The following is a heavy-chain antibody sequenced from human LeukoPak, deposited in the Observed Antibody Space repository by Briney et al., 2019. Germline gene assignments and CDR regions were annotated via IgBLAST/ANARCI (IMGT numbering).Heavy chain of an antibody. V-gene: IGHV1-2*06. J-gene: IGHJ3*02. CDR3: ARDLSGWELNAFDI. Sequence: ASVKVSCKASGYTFTYFDLHWVRQAPGQGLEWMGRINPNSGDTNYAQKFQGRVTMTRDTSISTAYMELNRVRSDDTAVYYCARDLSGWELNAFDIWGQGTMVTVSS. D-gene: IGHD1-26*01. CDR2: INPNSGDT. CDR1: GYTFTYFD.